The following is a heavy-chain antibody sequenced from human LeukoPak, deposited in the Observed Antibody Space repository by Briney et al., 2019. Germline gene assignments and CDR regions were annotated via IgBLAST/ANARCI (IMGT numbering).Heavy chain of an antibody. J-gene: IGHJ5*02. Sequence: GGSLRLSCAASGFTFTSYGISWVRQAPGQGLEWMGWISAYNGNTNYAQKLQGRVTMTTDTSTSTAYMELRSLRSDDTAVYYCARDLGFSMVRGVEWFDPWGQGTLVTVSS. CDR3: ARDLGFSMVRGVEWFDP. CDR2: ISAYNGNT. CDR1: GFTFTSYG. V-gene: IGHV1-18*01. D-gene: IGHD3-10*01.